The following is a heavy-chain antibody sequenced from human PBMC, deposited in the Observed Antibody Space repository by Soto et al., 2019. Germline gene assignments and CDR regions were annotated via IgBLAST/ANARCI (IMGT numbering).Heavy chain of an antibody. J-gene: IGHJ5*02. CDR3: ARDWITATLSCFDP. CDR1: GYTFPSYG. Sequence: ASVKVSCKASGYTFPSYGISWVRQAPGQGLEWMGWISAYNGNTNYAQKLQGRVTMTTDTSTSTAYMELRSLRPDATAVYYCARDWITATLSCFDPWGQGTLVTAPQ. V-gene: IGHV1-18*01. CDR2: ISAYNGNT. D-gene: IGHD1-7*01.